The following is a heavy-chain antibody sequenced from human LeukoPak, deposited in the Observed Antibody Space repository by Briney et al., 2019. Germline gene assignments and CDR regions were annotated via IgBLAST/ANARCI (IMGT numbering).Heavy chain of an antibody. CDR2: ISSGSHFI. D-gene: IGHD2-2*01. CDR1: GFTFRYCS. Sequence: GGSLRLSCAGSGFTFRYCSMNWVRQAPGRGLEWISSISSGSHFIYYADSVKGRFTISRDNAQKSVYLQMNGLRAEDTAVYFCAGGSSTDSYYFDYWGQGTLVTVSS. CDR3: AGGSSTDSYYFDY. V-gene: IGHV3-21*01. J-gene: IGHJ4*02.